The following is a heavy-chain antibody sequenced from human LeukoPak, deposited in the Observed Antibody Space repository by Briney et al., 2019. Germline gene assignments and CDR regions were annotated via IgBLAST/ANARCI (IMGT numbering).Heavy chain of an antibody. Sequence: ASVKVSCKASGYTFTGYYMHWVRQAPGQGLERMGWINPNSGGTNYAQKFQGRVTMTRDTSISTAYMELSRLRSDDTAVYYCARWDSGYQTVAYWGQGTLVTVSS. CDR2: INPNSGGT. CDR1: GYTFTGYY. D-gene: IGHD5-12*01. CDR3: ARWDSGYQTVAY. V-gene: IGHV1-2*02. J-gene: IGHJ4*02.